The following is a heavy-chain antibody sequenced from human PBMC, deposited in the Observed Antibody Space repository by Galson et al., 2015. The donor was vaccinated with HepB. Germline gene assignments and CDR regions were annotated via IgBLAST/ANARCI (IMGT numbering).Heavy chain of an antibody. CDR1: GYTFTSYA. V-gene: IGHV1-69*13. J-gene: IGHJ4*02. CDR3: ARDLGVYYDSSGEDDY. Sequence: SVKVSCKASGYTFTSYAMNWVRQAPGQGLEWMGGIIPIFGTANYAQKFQGRVTITADESTSTAYMELSSLRSEDTAVDYCARDLGVYYDSSGEDDYWGQGTLVTVSS. CDR2: IIPIFGTA. D-gene: IGHD3-22*01.